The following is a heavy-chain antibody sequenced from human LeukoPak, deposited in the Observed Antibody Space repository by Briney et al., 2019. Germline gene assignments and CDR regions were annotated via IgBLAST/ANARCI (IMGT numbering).Heavy chain of an antibody. CDR2: ISSSSSYI. J-gene: IGHJ4*02. CDR1: GFTFSSYS. D-gene: IGHD1-14*01. V-gene: IGHV3-21*01. Sequence: TGGSLRLSCAASGFTFSSYSMNWVRQAPGKGLEWVSSISSSSSYIYYADSVKGRFTISRDNAKNSLYLQMNSLRAEDTAVYYCARGAGGPGKRTFDYWGQGTLVTVSS. CDR3: ARGAGGPGKRTFDY.